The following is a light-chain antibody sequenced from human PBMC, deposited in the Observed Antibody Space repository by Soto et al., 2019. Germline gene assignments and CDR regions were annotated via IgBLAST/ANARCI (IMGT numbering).Light chain of an antibody. Sequence: QSALTQPASVSGSPGQSITISCTGTSSDVGGYNYVSWYQHHPGKAPKLLIHDVSNRPSGISNRFSGSKSDNTASLTISGLRPEDEADYYCSSCTTSNTRQIVFGTGTKVTVL. J-gene: IGLJ1*01. CDR1: SSDVGGYNY. V-gene: IGLV2-14*03. CDR3: SSCTTSNTRQIV. CDR2: DVS.